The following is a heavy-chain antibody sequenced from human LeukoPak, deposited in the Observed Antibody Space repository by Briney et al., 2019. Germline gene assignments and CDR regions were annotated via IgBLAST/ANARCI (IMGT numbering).Heavy chain of an antibody. Sequence: SETLSLTCTVSGGSISSSSYYWGWIRQPPGKGLEWIGTFYYSGSKYYKPSLKSRVTISVDTSKNQFSLKLSSVTAADTAVYYCARTAESSSGYYVYYFDYWGQGTLVTVSS. J-gene: IGHJ4*02. D-gene: IGHD3-22*01. CDR2: FYYSGSK. CDR3: ARTAESSSGYYVYYFDY. V-gene: IGHV4-39*01. CDR1: GGSISSSSYY.